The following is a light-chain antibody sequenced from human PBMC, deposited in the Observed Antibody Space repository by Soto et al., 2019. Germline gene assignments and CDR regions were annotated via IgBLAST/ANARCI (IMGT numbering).Light chain of an antibody. V-gene: IGKV3-20*01. J-gene: IGKJ1*01. Sequence: EIVLTQSPGSLSLSPGQRATLSCRASQSVDTTFFAWYQKKPGQAPRLLIQGASKRATGIPDRFSGSWSGTDFNLTISTWEPEDFAVYYCQQYMSSVTFGQGTKVEIK. CDR2: GAS. CDR3: QQYMSSVT. CDR1: QSVDTTF.